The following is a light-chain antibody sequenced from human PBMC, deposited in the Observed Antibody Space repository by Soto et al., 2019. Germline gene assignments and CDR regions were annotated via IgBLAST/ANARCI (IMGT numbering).Light chain of an antibody. Sequence: EIVLTQSPANLSSSPGDRATLSCRASQSISSYLAWYQQKPDQAPKLLIYDASNLATGVPARFSGSGSGTDFTLTISSLQPEDFATYYCQQYNSCPFTFGHGTKLDIK. CDR1: QSISSY. CDR2: DAS. CDR3: QQYNSCPFT. V-gene: IGKV3-11*01. J-gene: IGKJ3*01.